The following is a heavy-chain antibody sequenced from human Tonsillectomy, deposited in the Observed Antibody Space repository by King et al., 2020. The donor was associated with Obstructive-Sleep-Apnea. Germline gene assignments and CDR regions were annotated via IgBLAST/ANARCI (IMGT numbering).Heavy chain of an antibody. V-gene: IGHV3-53*04. D-gene: IGHD3-16*01. J-gene: IGHJ4*02. Sequence: VQLVESGGGLVQPGGSRTLSCAASGVTVDSNSMSWVRQAPGKGLEWGSTFDRGGCTFYSDSAKGRLTMSRHNTRNTGYLQINSLKPEDTATYHCATAAGRSTAYLAPAFVYWGQGNVVTAPS. CDR2: FDRGGCT. CDR3: ATAAGRSTAYLAPAFVY. CDR1: GVTVDSNS.